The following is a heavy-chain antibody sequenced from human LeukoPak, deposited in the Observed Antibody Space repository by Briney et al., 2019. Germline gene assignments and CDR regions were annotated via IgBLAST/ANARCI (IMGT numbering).Heavy chain of an antibody. CDR2: MYYSGST. CDR3: ARHSGSYLKSALHI. CDR1: GGSISSSSYY. V-gene: IGHV4-39*01. D-gene: IGHD1-26*01. Sequence: SETLSHTCTVSGGSISSSSYYWGWIRQPPGKRLEWIGSMYYSGSTYYNPSLKSRVTISVDTSKNQFSLELTSVTAADTAVYYCARHSGSYLKSALHIWGQGTMVTVSS. J-gene: IGHJ3*02.